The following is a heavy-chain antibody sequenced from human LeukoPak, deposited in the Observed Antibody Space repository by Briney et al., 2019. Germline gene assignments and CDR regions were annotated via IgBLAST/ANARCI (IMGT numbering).Heavy chain of an antibody. Sequence: SETLSLTCTVSGGSIYNNYWTWIRQPPGKGLEWIGYVYSNGNTNYSPSLKSRVTMSIETSRSQFSLTVTSATAADTAVYYCASGTFDGPLYGTYWYFHFWGRGTLVTVSS. CDR1: GGSIYNNY. CDR2: VYSNGNT. J-gene: IGHJ2*01. D-gene: IGHD1-14*01. V-gene: IGHV4-59*01. CDR3: ASGTFDGPLYGTYWYFHF.